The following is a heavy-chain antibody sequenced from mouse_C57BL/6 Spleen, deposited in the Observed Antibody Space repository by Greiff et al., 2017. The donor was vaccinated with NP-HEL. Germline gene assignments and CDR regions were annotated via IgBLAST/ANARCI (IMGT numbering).Heavy chain of an antibody. CDR3: ARDDYGDYAMDY. CDR1: GYAFSSSW. V-gene: IGHV1-82*01. D-gene: IGHD2-4*01. Sequence: LVESGPELVKPGASVKISCKASGYAFSSSWMNWVKQRPGKGLEWIGRIYPGDGDTNYNGKFKGKATLTADKSSSTAYMQLSSLTSEDSAVYFCARDDYGDYAMDYWGQGTSVTVSS. J-gene: IGHJ4*01. CDR2: IYPGDGDT.